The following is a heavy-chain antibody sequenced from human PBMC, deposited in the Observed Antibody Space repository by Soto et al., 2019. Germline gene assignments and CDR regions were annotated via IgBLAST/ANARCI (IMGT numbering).Heavy chain of an antibody. D-gene: IGHD3-3*01. CDR2: IYYSGST. CDR1: GGSISSYY. Sequence: SETLSLTCTVSGGSISSYYWSWIRQPPGKGLEWIGYIYYSGSTNYNPSLKSRVTISVDTSKNQFSLKLSSVTAADTAVYYCARVDFWSGYSPAPFDYWGQGTLVTVSS. V-gene: IGHV4-59*12. CDR3: ARVDFWSGYSPAPFDY. J-gene: IGHJ4*02.